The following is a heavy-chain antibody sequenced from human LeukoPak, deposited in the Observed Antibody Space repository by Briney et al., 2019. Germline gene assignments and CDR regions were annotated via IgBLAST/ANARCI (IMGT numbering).Heavy chain of an antibody. V-gene: IGHV4-34*01. Sequence: SETLSLTCAVYGGSFGGYYWSWIRQPPGKGLEWIGEINHSGSTNYNPSLKSRVTISVDTSKNQFSLKLSSVTAADTAVYYCAREGTSHWFDPWGRGTLVTVSS. CDR3: AREGTSHWFDP. CDR2: INHSGST. CDR1: GGSFGGYY. J-gene: IGHJ5*02. D-gene: IGHD1-14*01.